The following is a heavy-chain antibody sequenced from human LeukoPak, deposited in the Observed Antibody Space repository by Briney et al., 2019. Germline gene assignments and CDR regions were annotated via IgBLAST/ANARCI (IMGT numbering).Heavy chain of an antibody. CDR1: GFTFSIYA. Sequence: PGRSLRLSCAASGFTFSIYAMHWVRQAPVKGLEWVARLSNDGSNEYYADSVKGRFTISRDNSKNKLYLQMNSVKAEDTAVYYGATDRAPKGEQWLGYLSFWGQGTVVSVS. D-gene: IGHD6-19*01. CDR3: ATDRAPKGEQWLGYLSF. V-gene: IGHV3-30*03. J-gene: IGHJ4*02. CDR2: LSNDGSNE.